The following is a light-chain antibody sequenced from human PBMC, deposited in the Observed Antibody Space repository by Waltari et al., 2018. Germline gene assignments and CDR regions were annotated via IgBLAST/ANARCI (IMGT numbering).Light chain of an antibody. CDR2: EVI. J-gene: IGLJ2*01. V-gene: IGLV2-23*02. Sequence: QSALTQPAPVSGSPGQSITISCTGTSSHVWGYNLLSRYQQYPGKAPKIIIYEVIKRPSGVSNRFAGSKSGNTASLTISGLQAEDEANYYCCSYTDSVTSVLFGGGTKLTVL. CDR1: SSHVWGYNL. CDR3: CSYTDSVTSVL.